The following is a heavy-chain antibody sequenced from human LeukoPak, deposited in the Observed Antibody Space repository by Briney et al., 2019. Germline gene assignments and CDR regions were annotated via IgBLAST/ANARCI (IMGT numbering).Heavy chain of an antibody. Sequence: PGGSLRLSCAASGFTFSSYSMNWVRQAPGKGLEWVSSISSSSSYICYADSVKGRFTISRDNAKNSLYLQMNSPRAEDTAVYYCARGPDIVVVVAATAEYFQHWGQGTLVTVSS. CDR2: ISSSSSYI. CDR3: ARGPDIVVVVAATAEYFQH. CDR1: GFTFSSYS. D-gene: IGHD2-15*01. V-gene: IGHV3-21*01. J-gene: IGHJ1*01.